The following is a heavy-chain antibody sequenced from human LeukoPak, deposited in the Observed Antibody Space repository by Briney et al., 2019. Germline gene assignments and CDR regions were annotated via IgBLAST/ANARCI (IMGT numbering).Heavy chain of an antibody. J-gene: IGHJ4*02. CDR1: GYSFTTYW. CDR2: IYPDDSDT. CDR3: ARHADIVVVPAAADY. D-gene: IGHD2-2*01. V-gene: IGHV5-51*01. Sequence: GESLKISCKGSGYSFTTYWIGRVRQMPGKGLEWMGIIYPDDSDTRYSPSFQGQVTISADKSISTAYLQWSSLKASDTAMYYCARHADIVVVPAAADYWGQGTLVTVSS.